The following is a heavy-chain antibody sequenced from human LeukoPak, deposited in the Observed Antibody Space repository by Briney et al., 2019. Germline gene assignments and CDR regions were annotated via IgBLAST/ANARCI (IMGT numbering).Heavy chain of an antibody. CDR1: GGSISSYY. D-gene: IGHD4-17*01. Sequence: SETLSLTCTVSGGSISSYYWSWIRQPAGKGLEWIVRIYTSGSTNYNPSLKSRVTMSVDTSKNQFSLKLSSVTAADTAVYYCARDPNGVEGKNYFDYWGQGTLVTVSS. CDR3: ARDPNGVEGKNYFDY. J-gene: IGHJ4*02. V-gene: IGHV4-4*07. CDR2: IYTSGST.